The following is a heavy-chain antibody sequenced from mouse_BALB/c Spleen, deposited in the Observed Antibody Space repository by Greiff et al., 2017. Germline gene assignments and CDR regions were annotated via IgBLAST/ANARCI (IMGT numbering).Heavy chain of an antibody. CDR3: ARVEDYFDY. CDR1: GFTFSDYG. CDR2: ISNLAYSI. V-gene: IGHV5-15*02. J-gene: IGHJ2*01. Sequence: EVHLVESGGGLVQPGGSRKLSCAASGFTFSDYGMAWVRQAPGKGPEWVAFISNLAYSIYYADTVTGRFTISRENAKNTLYLEMSSLRSEDTAMYYCARVEDYFDYWGQGTTLTVSS.